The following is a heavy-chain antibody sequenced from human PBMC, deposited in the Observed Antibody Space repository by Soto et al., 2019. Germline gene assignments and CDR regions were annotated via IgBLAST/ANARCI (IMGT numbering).Heavy chain of an antibody. J-gene: IGHJ6*02. CDR1: GGTFSSYA. CDR3: ARERFGPHYGGNSHGMDV. V-gene: IGHV1-69*06. Sequence: QVQLVQSGAEVKTPGSSVKVSCKAYGGTFSSYAISWVRQAPGQGLEWMGVIIPISGTANYAQKFQGRVTIPADKSTSTAYMELSSLRSEDTAVYYCARERFGPHYGGNSHGMDVWGQGTTVTVSS. CDR2: IIPISGTA. D-gene: IGHD4-17*01.